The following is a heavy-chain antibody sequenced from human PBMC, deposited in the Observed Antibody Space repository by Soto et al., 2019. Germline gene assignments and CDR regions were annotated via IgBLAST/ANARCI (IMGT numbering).Heavy chain of an antibody. CDR3: ARERATFYDCVWGGVFDY. CDR1: GYTFTSYA. J-gene: IGHJ4*02. V-gene: IGHV1-3*01. D-gene: IGHD3-16*01. Sequence: ASVKVSCKASGYTFTSYAMHWVRQAPGQRLEWMGWINDGNGNTKYSQKFQGRVTITRDTSASTAYMELSSLRSEDTAVYYCARERATFYDCVWGGVFDYWGQGTLVTVSS. CDR2: INDGNGNT.